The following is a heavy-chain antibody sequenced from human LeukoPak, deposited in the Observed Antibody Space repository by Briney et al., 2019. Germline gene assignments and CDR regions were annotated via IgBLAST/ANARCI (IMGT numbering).Heavy chain of an antibody. CDR2: ISGSGGST. CDR3: AKPTKMTTVVTAYFDY. CDR1: GFTFSSYA. Sequence: GGSLRFSCAASGFTFSSYAMSWVRQAPGKGLEWVSAISGSGGSTYYADSVKGRFTISRDNSKNTLYLQMNSLRAEDTAVYYCAKPTKMTTVVTAYFDYWGQGTLVTVSS. V-gene: IGHV3-23*01. J-gene: IGHJ4*02. D-gene: IGHD4-23*01.